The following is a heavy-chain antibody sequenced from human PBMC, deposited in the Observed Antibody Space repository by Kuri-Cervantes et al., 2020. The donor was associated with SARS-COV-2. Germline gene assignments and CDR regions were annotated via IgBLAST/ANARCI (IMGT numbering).Heavy chain of an antibody. Sequence: ESLKISCAASGFTFSSYAMSWVRQAPGKGLEWVSAISGSGGSTYYADSVKGRFTISRDNSKNTLYLQMNSLRAEDTAVYYCAKDLSGSYHFDYWGQGTLVTVSS. CDR2: ISGSGGST. D-gene: IGHD1-26*01. CDR3: AKDLSGSYHFDY. J-gene: IGHJ4*02. V-gene: IGHV3-23*01. CDR1: GFTFSSYA.